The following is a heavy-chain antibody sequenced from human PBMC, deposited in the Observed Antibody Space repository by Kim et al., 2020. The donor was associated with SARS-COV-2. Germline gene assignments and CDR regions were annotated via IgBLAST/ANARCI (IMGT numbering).Heavy chain of an antibody. CDR2: IYYSGST. CDR1: GGSISSGGYS. J-gene: IGHJ4*02. V-gene: IGHV4-30-2*01. D-gene: IGHD3-10*01. Sequence: TLSLTCAVSGGSISSGGYSWSWIRQPPGKGLEWIGYIYYSGSTYYNPSLKSRVTISVDRSKNQFSLKLSSVTAADTAVYYCARVTTMVRGYYFDYWGQGTLVTGSS. CDR3: ARVTTMVRGYYFDY.